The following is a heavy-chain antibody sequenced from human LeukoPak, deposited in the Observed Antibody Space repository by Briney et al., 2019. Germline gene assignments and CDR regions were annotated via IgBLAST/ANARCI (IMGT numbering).Heavy chain of an antibody. J-gene: IGHJ6*03. CDR2: MNPNSGNT. CDR3: ASDIVVVPAAIMGYYYYYMDV. V-gene: IGHV1-8*01. D-gene: IGHD2-2*02. Sequence: ASVKVSCKASGYTFTSYDINWVRQATGQGLEWMGWMNPNSGNTGYAQKFQGRVTMTRNTSISTAYMELSSLRSEDTAVYYCASDIVVVPAAIMGYYYYYMDVWGKGTTVTVSS. CDR1: GYTFTSYD.